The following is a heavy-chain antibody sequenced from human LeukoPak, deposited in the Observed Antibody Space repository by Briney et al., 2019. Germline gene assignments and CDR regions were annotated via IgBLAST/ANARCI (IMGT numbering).Heavy chain of an antibody. J-gene: IGHJ4*02. D-gene: IGHD4-17*01. CDR3: AKCSYGDYLLMGGINPFDY. CDR2: ISGSGGST. CDR1: GFTFSSYA. Sequence: PGGSLRLSCAASGFTFSSYAMSWVRLAPGKGLEWVSAISGSGGSTYYADSVKGRFTISRDNSKNTLYLQMNSLRAEDTAVYYCAKCSYGDYLLMGGINPFDYWGQGTLVTVSS. V-gene: IGHV3-23*01.